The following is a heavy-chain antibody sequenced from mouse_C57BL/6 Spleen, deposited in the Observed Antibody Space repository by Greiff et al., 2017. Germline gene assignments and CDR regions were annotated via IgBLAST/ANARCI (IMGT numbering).Heavy chain of an antibody. CDR3: TNDYDGGYYAMDD. D-gene: IGHD2-4*01. CDR1: GFNIKDDY. V-gene: IGHV14-4*01. Sequence: VQLQQSGAELVRPGASVKLSCTASGFNIKDDYMHWVKQRPEQGLEWIGWIDPDNGDTEYASKFQGKATITADTSSNTAYLQLSSLTSEDTAVYYCTNDYDGGYYAMDDWGQGTSVTVSS. J-gene: IGHJ4*01. CDR2: IDPDNGDT.